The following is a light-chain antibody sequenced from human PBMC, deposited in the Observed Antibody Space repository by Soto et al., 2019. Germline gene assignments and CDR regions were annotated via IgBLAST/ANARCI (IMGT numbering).Light chain of an antibody. CDR2: DVS. CDR3: SSYTSTNTPV. CDR1: SSDIGAYDY. J-gene: IGLJ2*01. Sequence: QSALTQPASLSGSPGQSITISCTGTSSDIGAYDYVSWYQHHPGKAPKLLISDVSHRPSGVSNRFSGSKSGNTASLTISGLQAEDEADYYCSSYTSTNTPVFGGGTKLTVL. V-gene: IGLV2-14*01.